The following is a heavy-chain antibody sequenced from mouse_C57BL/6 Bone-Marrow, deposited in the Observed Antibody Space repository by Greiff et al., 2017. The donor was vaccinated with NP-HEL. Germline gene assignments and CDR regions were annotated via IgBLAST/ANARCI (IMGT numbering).Heavy chain of an antibody. V-gene: IGHV1-15*01. J-gene: IGHJ4*01. CDR1: GYTFTDYE. Sequence: VQLHQSGAELVRPGASVTLSCKASGYTFTDYEMHWVKQTPVHGLEWIGAIDPETGGTAYNQKFKGKAILTADKSSSTAYMELRSLTSEDSAVYYCTRRGTYYGYAMDYWGQGTSVTVSS. CDR2: IDPETGGT. D-gene: IGHD1-1*01. CDR3: TRRGTYYGYAMDY.